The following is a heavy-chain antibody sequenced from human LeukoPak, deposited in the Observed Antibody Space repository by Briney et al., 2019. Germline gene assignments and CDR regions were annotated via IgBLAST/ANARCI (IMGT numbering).Heavy chain of an antibody. CDR1: GGSFSGYY. CDR3: ARDNEASCSGRKFDY. CDR2: INHSGST. D-gene: IGHD3-10*02. J-gene: IGHJ4*02. V-gene: IGHV4-34*01. Sequence: SETLSLTCAVYGGSFSGYYWSWIRQPPGKGLEWIGEINHSGSTNYNPSLKSRVTISVDTSKNQFSLKLSSVTAADTAVYYCARDNEASCSGRKFDYWGQGSLVTASS.